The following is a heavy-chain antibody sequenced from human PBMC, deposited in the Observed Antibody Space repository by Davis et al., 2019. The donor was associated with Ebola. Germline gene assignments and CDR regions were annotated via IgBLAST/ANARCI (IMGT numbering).Heavy chain of an antibody. D-gene: IGHD5-12*01. Sequence: GESLKISCAASGFTFSSYSMNWVRQAPGKGLEWVSSISSSSSYIYYADSVKGRFTISRDNAKNSLYLQMNSLRAEDTAVYYCARDLRRGGYWGQGTLVTVSS. CDR1: GFTFSSYS. CDR2: ISSSSSYI. V-gene: IGHV3-21*01. J-gene: IGHJ4*02. CDR3: ARDLRRGGY.